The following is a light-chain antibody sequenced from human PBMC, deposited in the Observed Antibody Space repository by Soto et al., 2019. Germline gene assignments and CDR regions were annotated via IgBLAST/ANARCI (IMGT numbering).Light chain of an antibody. CDR1: SSDIGGFNY. J-gene: IGLJ3*02. CDR2: EVT. Sequence: QSALTQPASVSASPGQSITISCTGSSSDIGGFNYVSWYQQHPGQAPKLIIYEVTDRPSGLSDRFSGSKSGNTASLTISGLHTEDEATYYCTSYTTDNTWVFGGGTKVTVL. CDR3: TSYTTDNTWV. V-gene: IGLV2-14*01.